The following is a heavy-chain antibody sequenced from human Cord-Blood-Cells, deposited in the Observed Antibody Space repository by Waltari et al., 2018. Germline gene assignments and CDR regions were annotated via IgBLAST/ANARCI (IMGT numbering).Heavy chain of an antibody. CDR3: ATVRRPFGSGSYGGGFDP. CDR2: FDPEEGET. V-gene: IGHV1-24*01. CDR1: GYTLTELS. Sequence: QVQLVQSGAEVKKPGASVKVSCKVSGYTLTELSMHWVRQAPGNGLEWMGGFDPEEGETIYAQKCQNRVTMTEDTSTDTAYMELSSLRSEDTAVYYCATVRRPFGSGSYGGGFDPWGQGTLVTVSS. J-gene: IGHJ5*02. D-gene: IGHD3-10*01.